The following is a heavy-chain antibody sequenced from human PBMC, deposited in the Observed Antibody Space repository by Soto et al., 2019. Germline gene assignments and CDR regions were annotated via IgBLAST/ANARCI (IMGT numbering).Heavy chain of an antibody. CDR1: GCTFSTYT. CDR3: AGDPDSHYNDSHASSYP. D-gene: IGHD4-4*01. J-gene: IGHJ5*02. V-gene: IGHV1-69*08. CDR2: IIPIIGII. Sequence: QVQLVQSGAEVKKPGSSVKVSCKASGCTFSTYTITWVRQAPGQGLEWMGRIIPIIGIINYAQKFQGRVTTSADKFTGTDYMELTGLRSDDTAVYYCAGDPDSHYNDSHASSYPWGQGTLVTVSS.